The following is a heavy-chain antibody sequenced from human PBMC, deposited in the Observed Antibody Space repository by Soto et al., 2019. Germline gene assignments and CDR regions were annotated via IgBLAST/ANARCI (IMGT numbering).Heavy chain of an antibody. CDR1: GGTFSNYA. CDR3: AKDIGFQQHLFVFDN. Sequence: GASVKVSCKASGGTFSNYAFSWVRQAPGQGLEWVGGILPIFTTATYAPKFQDRVTITADESTSTVYMDLSSLRSEDTALYYCAKDIGFQQHLFVFDNWGQGTLVTVSS. J-gene: IGHJ4*02. D-gene: IGHD6-13*01. CDR2: ILPIFTTA. V-gene: IGHV1-69*13.